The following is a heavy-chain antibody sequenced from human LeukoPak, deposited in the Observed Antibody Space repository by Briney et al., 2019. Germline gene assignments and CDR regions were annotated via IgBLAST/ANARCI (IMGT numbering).Heavy chain of an antibody. D-gene: IGHD3-22*01. Sequence: ASVKVSCKASGYTFTSYGISWVRQAPGQGLEWMGWISAYNGNTNYAQKLQGRVTMTTDTSTSTAYMELRSLRSDDTAVYYCARASHYYDSGGDAFDIWGQGTMVTVSS. CDR2: ISAYNGNT. V-gene: IGHV1-18*01. J-gene: IGHJ3*02. CDR1: GYTFTSYG. CDR3: ARASHYYDSGGDAFDI.